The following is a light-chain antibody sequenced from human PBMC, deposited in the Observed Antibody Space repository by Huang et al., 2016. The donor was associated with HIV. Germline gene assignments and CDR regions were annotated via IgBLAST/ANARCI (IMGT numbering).Light chain of an antibody. Sequence: EIVMTQSPATLSVSPGERATLSCRASQSVRSNLAWYQQKPGQAPRYLTYGASTRATAIPARVSGSGSGTEFTLTISSLQSEDFAVYYCQQYGDWPWTFGQGTKVEIK. CDR3: QQYGDWPWT. CDR1: QSVRSN. J-gene: IGKJ1*01. V-gene: IGKV3-15*01. CDR2: GAS.